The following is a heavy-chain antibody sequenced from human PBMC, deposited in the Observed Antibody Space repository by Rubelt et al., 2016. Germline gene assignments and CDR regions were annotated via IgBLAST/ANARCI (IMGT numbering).Heavy chain of an antibody. D-gene: IGHD3-10*01. J-gene: IGHJ5*02. CDR2: INHSGST. V-gene: IGHV4-34*01. CDR3: ARGGRYYGSGSYQRHNWFDP. Sequence: QVQLQQWGAGLLKPSETLSLTCAVYGGSFSGYYWSWIRQPPGKGLEWIGEINHSGSTNYDPSLKSRVTFTVDTSKNQYALKLSFATAADTAVYYCARGGRYYGSGSYQRHNWFDPWGQGTLVTVSS. CDR1: GGSFSGYY.